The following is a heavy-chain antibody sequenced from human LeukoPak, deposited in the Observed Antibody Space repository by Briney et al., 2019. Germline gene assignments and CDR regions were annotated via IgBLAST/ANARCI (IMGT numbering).Heavy chain of an antibody. V-gene: IGHV1-69*04. J-gene: IGHJ4*02. CDR3: ARDHPGSPSRNWNWGLTTYARLMFDY. D-gene: IGHD1-1*01. CDR1: GGTFSSYA. Sequence: ASVKVSCKASGGTFSSYAISWVRQAPGQGLEWMGRIIPILGIANYAQKFQGRVTITADKSASTAYMELSSLRSEDTAVYYCARDHPGSPSRNWNWGLTTYARLMFDYWGQGTLVTVSS. CDR2: IIPILGIA.